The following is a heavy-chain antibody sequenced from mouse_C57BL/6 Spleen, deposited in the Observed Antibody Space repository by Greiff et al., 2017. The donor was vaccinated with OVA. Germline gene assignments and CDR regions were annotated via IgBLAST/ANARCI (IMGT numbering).Heavy chain of an antibody. CDR3: ARPISSRAMDY. Sequence: QVQLQQPGAELVRPGTSVKLSCKASGYTFTSYWMHWVKQRPGQGLEWIGVIDPSDSYTNYNQKFKGKATLTVDTSSSTAYIQLSSLTSEDSAVYYCARPISSRAMDYWGQGTSVTVSS. CDR1: GYTFTSYW. CDR2: IDPSDSYT. D-gene: IGHD3-3*01. J-gene: IGHJ4*01. V-gene: IGHV1-59*01.